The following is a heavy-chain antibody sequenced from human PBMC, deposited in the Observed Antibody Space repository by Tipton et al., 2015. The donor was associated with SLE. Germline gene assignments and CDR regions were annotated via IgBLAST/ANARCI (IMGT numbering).Heavy chain of an antibody. CDR3: ARDGELLNAFDI. CDR1: GYTFTSYD. J-gene: IGHJ3*02. CDR2: INPNSGGT. Sequence: QLVQSGAEVKKPGASVKVSCKTSGYTFTSYDINWVRQAPGQGLEWMGWINPNSGGTNYAQKFQGRVTMTRDTSISTAYMELSRLRSDDTAVYYCARDGELLNAFDIWGQGTMVTVSS. V-gene: IGHV1-2*02. D-gene: IGHD1-26*01.